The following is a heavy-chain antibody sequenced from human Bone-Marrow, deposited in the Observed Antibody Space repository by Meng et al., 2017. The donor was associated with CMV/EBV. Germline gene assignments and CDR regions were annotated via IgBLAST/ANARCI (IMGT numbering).Heavy chain of an antibody. CDR2: IYYSGST. CDR3: ATGGLYYYGSG. Sequence: SETLSLTCTVSGGSVSSGSYYWSWIRQPPGKGLEWIGYIYYSGSTNYNPSLKSRVTISVDTSKNQFSLKLSSVTAADTAVYYCATGGLYYYGSGWGQGTRVTGSS. D-gene: IGHD3-10*01. V-gene: IGHV4-61*01. CDR1: GGSVSSGSYY. J-gene: IGHJ4*02.